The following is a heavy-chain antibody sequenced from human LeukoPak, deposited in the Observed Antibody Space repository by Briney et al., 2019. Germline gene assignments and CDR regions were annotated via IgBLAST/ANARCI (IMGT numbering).Heavy chain of an antibody. J-gene: IGHJ5*02. D-gene: IGHD2-21*02. CDR2: MNPNSGNT. CDR3: TRDAGGGDCYSCPNWFDP. Sequence: ASVKVSCKASGYTFTSYDINWVRQATGQGLEWMGWMNPNSGNTGYAQKFQGRVTMTSDTSISTAYMELSRLRSDDTAVYYCTRDAGGGDCYSCPNWFDPWGQGTLVTVSS. CDR1: GYTFTSYD. V-gene: IGHV1-8*01.